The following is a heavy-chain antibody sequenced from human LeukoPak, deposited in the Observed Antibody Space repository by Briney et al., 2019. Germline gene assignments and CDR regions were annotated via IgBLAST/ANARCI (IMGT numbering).Heavy chain of an antibody. CDR1: GFTFSNAW. CDR3: TTPFSRGSYPDY. CDR2: IKSKTDGGTT. J-gene: IGHJ4*02. Sequence: GGSLILSCAASGFTFSNAWMTWVRQAPGKGLEWVGRIKSKTDGGTTDYAAPVKGRFTFSRDDSENTLYLQMNSLKTEDTAVYFCTTPFSRGSYPDYWGQGTLVTVSS. D-gene: IGHD1-26*01. V-gene: IGHV3-15*01.